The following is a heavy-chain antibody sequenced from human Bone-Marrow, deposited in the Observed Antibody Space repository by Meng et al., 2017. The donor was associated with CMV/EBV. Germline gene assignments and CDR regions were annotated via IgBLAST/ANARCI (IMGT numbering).Heavy chain of an antibody. CDR1: GFTFSSYS. J-gene: IGHJ5*02. V-gene: IGHV3-21*01. CDR2: ISSSSSYI. Sequence: GESLKISCAASGFTFSSYSMNWVRQAPGKGLEWVSSISSSSSYIYYADSVKGRFTISRDNAKNSLYLQMNSLRAEDTAVYYCATLSTGVPWFDPWGQGTLVTVSS. CDR3: ATLSTGVPWFDP. D-gene: IGHD3-10*01.